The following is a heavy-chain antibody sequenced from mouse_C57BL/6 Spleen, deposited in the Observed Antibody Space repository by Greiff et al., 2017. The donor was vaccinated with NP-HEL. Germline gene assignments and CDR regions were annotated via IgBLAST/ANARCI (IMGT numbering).Heavy chain of an antibody. CDR3: ARDITTVPY. J-gene: IGHJ2*01. Sequence: EVQLQQSVAELVRPGASVKLSCTASGFNFKNTYMHWVKQRPEQGLEWIGRIDPANGNTKYAPKFQGKATITADTSSNTAYLQLSSLTSEDTAIYYCARDITTVPYWGQGTTLTVSS. V-gene: IGHV14-3*01. CDR1: GFNFKNTY. D-gene: IGHD1-1*01. CDR2: IDPANGNT.